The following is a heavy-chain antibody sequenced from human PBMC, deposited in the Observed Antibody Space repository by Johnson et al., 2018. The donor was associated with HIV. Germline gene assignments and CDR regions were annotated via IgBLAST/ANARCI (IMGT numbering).Heavy chain of an antibody. CDR2: ISYDGRDK. D-gene: IGHD6-13*01. V-gene: IGHV3-30*18. CDR1: GFTVSSNY. CDR3: VKVAFRIAPTSHAFDI. J-gene: IGHJ3*02. Sequence: QVQLVESGGGLVQPGGSLRLSCAASGFTVSSNYMSWVRQAPGKGLEWVAVISYDGRDKYYANSVKGRFTISRDNSKNTLFLQMNSLRAEDTAVYYCVKVAFRIAPTSHAFDIWGQGTMVTVSS.